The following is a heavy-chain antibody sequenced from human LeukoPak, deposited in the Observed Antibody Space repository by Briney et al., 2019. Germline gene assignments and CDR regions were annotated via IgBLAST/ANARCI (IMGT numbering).Heavy chain of an antibody. Sequence: GGSLRLSCAASGFTFSSYWMTWVRQAPGKGLEWVANIRQDGSEKYYVDSVKGRFTISRGNAKNSLYLQMNSLRAEDTAVYHCSRALYDFWSGYTTYFDYWGQGTLVTVSS. CDR2: IRQDGSEK. V-gene: IGHV3-7*04. J-gene: IGHJ4*02. CDR1: GFTFSSYW. D-gene: IGHD3-3*01. CDR3: SRALYDFWSGYTTYFDY.